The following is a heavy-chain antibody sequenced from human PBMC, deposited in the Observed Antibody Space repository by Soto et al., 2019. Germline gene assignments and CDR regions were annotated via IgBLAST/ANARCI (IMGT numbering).Heavy chain of an antibody. J-gene: IGHJ6*02. CDR3: ARAIYSYVVYYGMDV. V-gene: IGHV4-30-4*01. Sequence: SETLSLTCTVSGGSISSGDYYWSWIRQPPGKGLEWIGYIYYSGSTYYNPSLKSRVTISVDTSKNQFSLKLSSVTAADTAVYYCARAIYSYVVYYGMDVWGQGTTVTVSS. CDR1: GGSISSGDYY. D-gene: IGHD5-18*01. CDR2: IYYSGST.